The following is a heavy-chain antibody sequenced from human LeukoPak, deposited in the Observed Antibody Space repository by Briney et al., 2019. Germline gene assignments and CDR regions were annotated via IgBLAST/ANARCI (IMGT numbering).Heavy chain of an antibody. CDR2: ILHTGPT. D-gene: IGHD3-10*01. CDR3: AGEVLLWVGDPPPHFDP. V-gene: IGHV4-4*02. J-gene: IGHJ5*02. CDR1: GVSITDNW. Sequence: PSETLSLTCAVSGVSITDNWWSWVRQPPGKGLEWIGEILHTGPTNFNPSLKSRVTISMDKSKNQLSLRLNSVTAADTAVYYCAGEVLLWVGDPPPHFDPWGQGTLVTVSS.